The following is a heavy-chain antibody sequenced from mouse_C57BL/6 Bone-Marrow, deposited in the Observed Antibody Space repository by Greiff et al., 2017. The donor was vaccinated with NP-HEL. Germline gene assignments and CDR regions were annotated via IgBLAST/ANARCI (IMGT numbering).Heavy chain of an antibody. CDR1: GYTFTNYW. CDR2: IYPGGGYT. V-gene: IGHV1-63*01. J-gene: IGHJ1*03. Sequence: QVQLQQSGAELVRPGTSVKMSCKASGYTFTNYWIGWAKQRPGHGLEWTGDIYPGGGYTNYNEKFKGKATLTADKSSSTAYMQFSSLTSEDSAIYYCARSLYGPSSYWYFDVWGTGTTVTVSS. CDR3: ARSLYGPSSYWYFDV. D-gene: IGHD1-2*01.